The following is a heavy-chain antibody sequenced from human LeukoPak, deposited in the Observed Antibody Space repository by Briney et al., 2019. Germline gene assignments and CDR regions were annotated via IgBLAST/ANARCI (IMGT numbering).Heavy chain of an antibody. CDR2: INPNSGGT. Sequence: ASVKVSCKASGYTFTCYYMHWVRQAPGQGLEWMGWINPNSGGTNYAQKFQGRVTMTRDTSISTAYMELSRLRSDDTAVYYCARDRGIRDVVVVAATLTNWGQGTLVTVSS. V-gene: IGHV1-2*02. J-gene: IGHJ4*02. CDR3: ARDRGIRDVVVVAATLTN. CDR1: GYTFTCYY. D-gene: IGHD2-15*01.